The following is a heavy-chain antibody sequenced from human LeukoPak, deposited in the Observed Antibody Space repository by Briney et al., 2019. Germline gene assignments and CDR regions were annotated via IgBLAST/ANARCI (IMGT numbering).Heavy chain of an antibody. D-gene: IGHD3-10*01. Sequence: PGGSLRLSCAASGFTFSTYWMDWVRQVPGKGPEWVANIKQDGIEKYFLGSVKGRFAISRDNAKNLLYLQMTSLRVEDTAVYYCAREGMVRGVPDAFDLWGKGTMVTVSS. CDR2: IKQDGIEK. CDR3: AREGMVRGVPDAFDL. V-gene: IGHV3-7*01. J-gene: IGHJ3*01. CDR1: GFTFSTYW.